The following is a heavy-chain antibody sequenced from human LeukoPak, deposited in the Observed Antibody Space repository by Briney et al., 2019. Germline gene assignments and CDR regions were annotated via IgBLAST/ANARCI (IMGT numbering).Heavy chain of an antibody. V-gene: IGHV3-74*01. Sequence: GGSLRLSCAASGFTFSRYYMHWVRQAPGKGLVWVSRINSDGSSTTYADSVKGRFTISRDNAKNTLYLQMNSLKVEDTTVYYCTRVFVGDEYSSSGYWGQGTLVTVSS. CDR2: INSDGSST. CDR1: GFTFSRYY. CDR3: TRVFVGDEYSSSGY. J-gene: IGHJ4*02. D-gene: IGHD6-13*01.